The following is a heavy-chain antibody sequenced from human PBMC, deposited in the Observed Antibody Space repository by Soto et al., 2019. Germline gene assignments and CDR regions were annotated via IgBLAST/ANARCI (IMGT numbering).Heavy chain of an antibody. CDR1: GFNFNDHW. Sequence: TGWSLRLSCAASGFNFNDHWMTWVRQAPGKGLEWVANIKKDGSGTYYVDSVKGRFTISRDNANNSLFLQMNSLRADDTAVYYCARVANGVVAPAATYYFDYWGQGALVTVSS. CDR2: IKKDGSGT. J-gene: IGHJ4*02. V-gene: IGHV3-7*03. CDR3: ARVANGVVAPAATYYFDY. D-gene: IGHD2-2*01.